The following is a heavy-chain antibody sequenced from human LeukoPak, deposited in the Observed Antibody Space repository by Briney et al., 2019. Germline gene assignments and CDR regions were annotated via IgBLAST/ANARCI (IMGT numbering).Heavy chain of an antibody. J-gene: IGHJ4*02. V-gene: IGHV4-39*02. D-gene: IGHD6-19*01. CDR1: GGSISSSSYY. Sequence: PSETLSLTCTVSGGSISSSSYYWGWIRQPPGKGLEWIGSIYYSGSTYYNPSLKSRVTISLDTSKNQFSLKLSSVTAADTAVYYCARDSSGWYGGPFDYWGQGTLVTVSS. CDR3: ARDSSGWYGGPFDY. CDR2: IYYSGST.